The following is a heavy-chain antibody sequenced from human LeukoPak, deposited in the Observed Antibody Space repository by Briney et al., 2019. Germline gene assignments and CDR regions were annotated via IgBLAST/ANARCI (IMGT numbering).Heavy chain of an antibody. V-gene: IGHV3-33*01. D-gene: IGHD1-26*01. CDR2: IWYDGSNK. CDR1: GFTFSSYG. CDR3: ARDGEGGSYYFDY. Sequence: GGSLRLSCAASGFTFSSYGMHWVRQAPGKGLEWVAVIWYDGSNKYYADSVKGRFTISRDNSKNTLYLQMNSLRAEDTAVYYCARDGEGGSYYFDYWGQGTLVTVSS. J-gene: IGHJ4*02.